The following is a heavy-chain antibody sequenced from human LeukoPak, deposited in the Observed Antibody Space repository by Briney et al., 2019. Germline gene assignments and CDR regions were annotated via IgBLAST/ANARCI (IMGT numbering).Heavy chain of an antibody. J-gene: IGHJ4*02. Sequence: SGGSLRLSCAASGFTFSSYAMSWVRQAPGKGLEWVSAISGSGGSTYYADSVKGRFTISRDNSKNTLYLQMNSLRAEDTAVYYCARDKLRGYDYWGQGTLVTVSS. CDR2: ISGSGGST. D-gene: IGHD5-12*01. V-gene: IGHV3-23*01. CDR1: GFTFSSYA. CDR3: ARDKLRGYDY.